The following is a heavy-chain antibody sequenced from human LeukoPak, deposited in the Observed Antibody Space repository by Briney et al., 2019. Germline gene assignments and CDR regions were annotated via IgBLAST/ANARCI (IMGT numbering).Heavy chain of an antibody. CDR2: IYYGGST. J-gene: IGHJ4*02. CDR1: GGSISSPH. V-gene: IGHV4-59*08. Sequence: SETLSLTCTVSGGSISSPHWTWIRQPPGKGLEWIGYIYYGGSTDYSPSLKSRATISLDTSKNQFSLHLTSVTAADTAVYYCARQLAGLGPPGFIYSWGQGTLVTVSS. CDR3: ARQLAGLGPPGFIYS. D-gene: IGHD3-9*01.